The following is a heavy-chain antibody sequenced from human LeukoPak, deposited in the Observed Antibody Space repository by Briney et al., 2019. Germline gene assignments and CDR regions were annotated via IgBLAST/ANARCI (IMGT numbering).Heavy chain of an antibody. CDR2: INPNSGGT. J-gene: IGHJ4*02. D-gene: IGHD2-15*01. CDR1: GYTFTGYY. V-gene: IGHV1-2*02. Sequence: APVKVSCKASGYTFTGYYMHWVRQAPGQGLEWMGWINPNSGGTNYAQKFQGRVTMTRDTSISTAYMELSRLRSDDTAVYYCAREQVGCSGGSCYNYHDYWGQGTLVTVSS. CDR3: AREQVGCSGGSCYNYHDY.